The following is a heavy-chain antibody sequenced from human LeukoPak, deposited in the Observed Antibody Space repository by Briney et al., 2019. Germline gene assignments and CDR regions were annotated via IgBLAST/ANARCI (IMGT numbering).Heavy chain of an antibody. V-gene: IGHV4-31*03. CDR2: IYYSGST. Sequence: SETLSLTCTVSGGSISSVGYYWSWIRQHPGKGLEWIGYIYYSGSTYYNPSLKSRVTISVDTSKNQFSLKLSSVTAADTAVYYCAREAHSGPFDYWGQGTLVTVSS. J-gene: IGHJ4*02. CDR3: AREAHSGPFDY. CDR1: GGSISSVGYY. D-gene: IGHD2-15*01.